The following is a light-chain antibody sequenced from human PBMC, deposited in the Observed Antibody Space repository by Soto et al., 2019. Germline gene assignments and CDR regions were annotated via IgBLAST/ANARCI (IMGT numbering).Light chain of an antibody. CDR1: QSVSSTY. Sequence: EIVLTQSPGTLSLSPGERATLSCRASQSVSSTYLAWYQQQPGQAPRLLMSGTSNRATGTPDRFSGSGSGTDFTLTISRLEPEDFAVYYCQQYGRTFGQGTKVDIK. V-gene: IGKV3-20*01. J-gene: IGKJ1*01. CDR2: GTS. CDR3: QQYGRT.